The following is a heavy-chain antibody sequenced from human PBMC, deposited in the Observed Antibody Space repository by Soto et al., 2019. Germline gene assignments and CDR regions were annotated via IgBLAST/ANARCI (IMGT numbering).Heavy chain of an antibody. CDR1: GFTFSSYS. CDR2: ISSSSSYI. Sequence: PGGSLRLSCAASGFTFSSYSMNWVRQAPGKGLEWVSSISSSSSYIYYAESVKGRFTISRDNAKNSLYLQMNSLRAEDTAVYYCARETNGEFDPWGQGTLVTVSS. V-gene: IGHV3-21*01. CDR3: ARETNGEFDP. J-gene: IGHJ5*02.